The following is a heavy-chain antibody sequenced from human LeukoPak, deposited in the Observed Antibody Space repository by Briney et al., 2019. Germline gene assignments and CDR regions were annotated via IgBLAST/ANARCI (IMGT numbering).Heavy chain of an antibody. Sequence: GASLKVSCKASGYTFTSYDINWVRQATGQGLEWIGWMNPNSYNTGYAHKLQGRFTMTRNTSINTAYLELNSLRAEDTAVFYCARGPNSSGYYYGYYYYYYRDVWGKGTTVTVSS. J-gene: IGHJ6*03. V-gene: IGHV1-8*01. CDR1: GYTFTSYD. CDR3: ARGPNSSGYYYGYYYYYYRDV. D-gene: IGHD3-22*01. CDR2: MNPNSYNT.